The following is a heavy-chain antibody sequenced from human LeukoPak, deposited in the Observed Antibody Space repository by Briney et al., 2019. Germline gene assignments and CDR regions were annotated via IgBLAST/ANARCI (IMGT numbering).Heavy chain of an antibody. CDR2: MNPNSGNT. CDR1: GYTFTSYD. D-gene: IGHD3-9*01. J-gene: IGHJ3*02. Sequence: ASVKVSCKASGYTFTSYDINWVRQATGQGLEWMGWMNPNSGNTGYAQKFQGRVTMTRNTSISTAYMELSSLRSDDTAVYYCARDRNDILAGYYKNAFDIWGQGTMVTVSS. V-gene: IGHV1-8*01. CDR3: ARDRNDILAGYYKNAFDI.